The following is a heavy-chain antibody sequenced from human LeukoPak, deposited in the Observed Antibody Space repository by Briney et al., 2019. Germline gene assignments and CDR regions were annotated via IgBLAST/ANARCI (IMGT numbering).Heavy chain of an antibody. J-gene: IGHJ4*02. CDR3: ARGYNYGYRYYYFDY. Sequence: SETLSLTCTVSGGAISNSELYWGWVRQPPGKGLEWIAMIYYSGSTYSNPPLKSRVTISVDTSKNQFSLKLSSVTAADTAVYYCARGYNYGYRYYYFDYWGQGALVTVSS. CDR1: GGAISNSELY. V-gene: IGHV4-39*01. D-gene: IGHD5-18*01. CDR2: IYYSGST.